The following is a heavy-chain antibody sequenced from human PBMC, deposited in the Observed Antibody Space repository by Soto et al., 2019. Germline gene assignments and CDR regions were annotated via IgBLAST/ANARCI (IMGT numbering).Heavy chain of an antibody. D-gene: IGHD2-15*01. V-gene: IGHV4-34*01. CDR2: INHSGST. J-gene: IGHJ6*02. Sequence: ETLSLTCAVYGGSFSGYYWSWIRQPPGKGLEWIGEINHSGSTNYNPSLKSRVTISVDTSKNQFSLRLSSVTAADTAVYYCARLGKENCSGGSCYSGMYYYGMDVWGQGTTVTVSS. CDR1: GGSFSGYY. CDR3: ARLGKENCSGGSCYSGMYYYGMDV.